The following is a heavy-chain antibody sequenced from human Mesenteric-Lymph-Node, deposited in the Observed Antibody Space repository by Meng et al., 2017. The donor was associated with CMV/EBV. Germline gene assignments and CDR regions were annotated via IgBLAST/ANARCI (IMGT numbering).Heavy chain of an antibody. CDR1: GFTFSSYG. CDR2: ISYDGGNQ. V-gene: IGHV3-30*19. J-gene: IGHJ4*02. D-gene: IGHD3-3*01. Sequence: GGSLRLSCAASGFTFSSYGMHWVRQAPGKGLEWVAVISYDGGNQFYAESVKGRFTISRDNSKNTLYLQMNSLRNEDTAVYFCARDHLGYYDFWGTYVGGGPHDYWGQGTLVTVSS. CDR3: ARDHLGYYDFWGTYVGGGPHDY.